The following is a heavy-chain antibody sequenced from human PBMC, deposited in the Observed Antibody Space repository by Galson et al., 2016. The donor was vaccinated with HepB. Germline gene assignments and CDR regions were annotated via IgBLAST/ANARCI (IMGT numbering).Heavy chain of an antibody. CDR3: ARPISGTSLSYFDY. D-gene: IGHD1-20*01. CDR2: MFSTGSS. Sequence: SETLSLTCSVSGASNIMNKYFWGWIRQPPGKGLEWIGSMFSTGSSYFNLSLKSRISMSIDTSTNRLSLKLRSVTAADTAFYYCARPISGTSLSYFDYWGQGILVTVSS. CDR1: GASNIMNKYF. J-gene: IGHJ4*02. V-gene: IGHV4-39*02.